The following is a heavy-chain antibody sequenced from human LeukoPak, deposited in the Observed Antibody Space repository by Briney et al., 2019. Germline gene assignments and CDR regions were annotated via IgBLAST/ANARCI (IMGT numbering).Heavy chain of an antibody. CDR2: IYYSGST. J-gene: IGHJ4*02. Sequence: SETLSLTCTVSGGSISSSSYYWGWIRQPPGTGLEWIGSIYYSGSTYYNPSLKSRVTISVDTSKNQFSLKLSSVTAADTAVYYCARRGGGTYSSGPYAVDYWGQGTLVTVSS. V-gene: IGHV4-39*01. D-gene: IGHD3-22*01. CDR1: GGSISSSSYY. CDR3: ARRGGGTYSSGPYAVDY.